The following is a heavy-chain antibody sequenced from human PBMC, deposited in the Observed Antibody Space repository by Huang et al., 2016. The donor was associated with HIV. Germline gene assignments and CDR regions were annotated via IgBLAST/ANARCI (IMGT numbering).Heavy chain of an antibody. J-gene: IGHJ6*02. D-gene: IGHD3-10*01. V-gene: IGHV5-51*01. CDR2: IEPGDSDT. Sequence: EVQLVQSGAEVKKPGESLKISCKGSGYRFRSNWIGWVRQMPGKGLEWRGIIEPGDSDTRYSPSFQGQVNISADKSIKTAYLQWSSLKASDTAMYYCARLIGSPSFYYGLDVWGQGTTVTVSS. CDR3: ARLIGSPSFYYGLDV. CDR1: GYRFRSNW.